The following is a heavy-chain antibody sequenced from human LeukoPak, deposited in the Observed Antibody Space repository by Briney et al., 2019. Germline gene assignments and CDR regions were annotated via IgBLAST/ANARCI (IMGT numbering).Heavy chain of an antibody. J-gene: IGHJ6*02. V-gene: IGHV1-18*01. Sequence: ASVKVSCKASGYNFNAYGLSWVRQAPGQGLEWMGWISAYNGNTNYAQKLQGRVTITTDTSTSTAYMDLRSLKSDDTAVYYCARSRSAVEHYYYYVMDVWGQGTTVTVSS. D-gene: IGHD1-26*01. CDR2: ISAYNGNT. CDR1: GYNFNAYG. CDR3: ARSRSAVEHYYYYVMDV.